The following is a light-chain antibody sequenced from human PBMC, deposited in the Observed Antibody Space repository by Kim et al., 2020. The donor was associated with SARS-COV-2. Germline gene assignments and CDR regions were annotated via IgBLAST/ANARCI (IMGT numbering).Light chain of an antibody. V-gene: IGKV3-15*01. J-gene: IGKJ1*01. CDR2: GAS. Sequence: EVLMTQSPATLSVSPGERATLSCRASQSVGTNLAWYQQKPGQAPKVLIYGASSRATAIPARFSGSESGTEFTLTISSLQSEDFAVYYCQQYNNWPRTFGQGTKVDIK. CDR1: QSVGTN. CDR3: QQYNNWPRT.